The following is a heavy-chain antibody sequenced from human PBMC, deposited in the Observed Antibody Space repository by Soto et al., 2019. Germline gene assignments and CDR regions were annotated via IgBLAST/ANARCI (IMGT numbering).Heavy chain of an antibody. CDR1: GGSISSSSYY. V-gene: IGHV4-39*01. J-gene: IGHJ4*02. CDR2: IYYSGST. CDR3: ERLGGGSWYLDY. Sequence: QLQLQESGPGLVKPSETLSLTCTVSGGSISSSSYYWGWIRQPPGKGLEWIGSIYYSGSTYYNPSIKSRVTTSGDTSKNQLSLKPSSVTAADPAVYYCERLGGGSWYLDYWGQRTLVTVSS. D-gene: IGHD6-13*01.